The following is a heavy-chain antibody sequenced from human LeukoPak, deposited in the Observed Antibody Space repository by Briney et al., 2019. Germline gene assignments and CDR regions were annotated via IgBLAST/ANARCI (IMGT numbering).Heavy chain of an antibody. CDR2: IYYRVTS. V-gene: IGHV4-59*01. J-gene: IGHJ4*02. Sequence: PSETLSLTCTVSGDSISTYYWSWIRQPPGKGLEWIGYIYYRVTSDYNPSLKSRVTMSVDMSTRQISLKLSSVTAADTAVYYCARAVGGDRSGSLWGPGTLVTASS. D-gene: IGHD3-10*01. CDR1: GDSISTYY. CDR3: ARAVGGDRSGSL.